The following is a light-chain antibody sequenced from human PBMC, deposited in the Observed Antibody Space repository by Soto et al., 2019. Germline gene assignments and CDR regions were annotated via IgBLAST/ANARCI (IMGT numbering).Light chain of an antibody. CDR2: GAS. J-gene: IGKJ2*01. CDR1: QTVSSTY. V-gene: IGKV3-20*01. CDR3: QQFGTSPYT. Sequence: EIVLTQSPGTLSLSPGEGATLSCRASQTVSSTYLAWYQQKPGRAPSLLIHGASTRAAGIPDRFSASGSGTHFTLTINRLETEDFAVYFCQQFGTSPYTFGPGTTVEIK.